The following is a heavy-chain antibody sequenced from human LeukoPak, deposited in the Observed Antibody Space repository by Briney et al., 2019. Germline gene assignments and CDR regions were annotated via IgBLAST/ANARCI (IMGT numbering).Heavy chain of an antibody. CDR3: VRRVRYFGQNDY. J-gene: IGHJ4*02. V-gene: IGHV4-59*08. D-gene: IGHD3-9*01. CDR2: IYYTGST. Sequence: SENLSLTCTVSGASMSDYYWSWIRQPPGKGLEWIGYIYYTGSTNYNPSLKSRVTMSVDTSKNQISLKLSSVTAADSAVYYCVRRVRYFGQNDYWGQGTLVTVSS. CDR1: GASMSDYY.